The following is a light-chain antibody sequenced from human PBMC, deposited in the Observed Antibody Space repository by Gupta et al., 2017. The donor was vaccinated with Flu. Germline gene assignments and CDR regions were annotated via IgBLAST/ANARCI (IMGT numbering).Light chain of an antibody. CDR1: QSVLHISNNKSY. Sequence: DIVMTQSPDSLAVSLGERATINCKSSQSVLHISNNKSYLAWYQQKPGQPPKLLIYWASTRESGVPDRFSGSGSGTDFTLTISSLQAEDVAVYYCQQDYNTPRTFGQGTKVEIK. V-gene: IGKV4-1*01. CDR3: QQDYNTPRT. J-gene: IGKJ1*01. CDR2: WAS.